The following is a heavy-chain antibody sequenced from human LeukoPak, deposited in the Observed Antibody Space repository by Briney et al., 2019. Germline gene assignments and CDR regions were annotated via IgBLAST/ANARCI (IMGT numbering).Heavy chain of an antibody. Sequence: ASVQVSCNASGYTFTGYYMHWVRQAPGQGLEWMGWINPNRGGTNYAQKFQGRVTMTRDTSISTAYMELSRLRSDDTAVYYCARGLYDSSGYYYTWGQGTLVTVSS. D-gene: IGHD3-22*01. V-gene: IGHV1-2*02. CDR2: INPNRGGT. CDR1: GYTFTGYY. CDR3: ARGLYDSSGYYYT. J-gene: IGHJ5*02.